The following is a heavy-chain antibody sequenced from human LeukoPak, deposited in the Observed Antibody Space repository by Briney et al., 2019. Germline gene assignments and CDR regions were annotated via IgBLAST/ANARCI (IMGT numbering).Heavy chain of an antibody. CDR2: IYYSGST. V-gene: IGHV4-34*01. CDR1: GGSFSSYY. J-gene: IGHJ3*02. CDR3: ARRRIVVVMRPSDAFDI. Sequence: SETLSLTCAVYGGSFSSYYWGWIRQPPGKGLEWIGSIYYSGSTNYNPSLKSRVTISVDTSKNQFSLKLSSVTAADTAVYYCARRRIVVVMRPSDAFDIWGQGTMVTVSS. D-gene: IGHD3-22*01.